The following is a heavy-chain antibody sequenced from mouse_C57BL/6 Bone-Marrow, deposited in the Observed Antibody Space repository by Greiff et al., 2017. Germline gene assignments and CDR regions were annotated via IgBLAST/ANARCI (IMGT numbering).Heavy chain of an antibody. Sequence: EVKVVESGGGLVKPGGSLKLSCAASGFTFSSYAMSWVRQTPEKRLEWVATISDGGSYTYYPDNVKGRFTISRDNAKNNLYKQMSHLKSEDTAMYYCARERGAAMVTTGFAYWGQGTLVTVSA. CDR3: ARERGAAMVTTGFAY. CDR1: GFTFSSYA. J-gene: IGHJ3*01. D-gene: IGHD2-2*01. CDR2: ISDGGSYT. V-gene: IGHV5-4*01.